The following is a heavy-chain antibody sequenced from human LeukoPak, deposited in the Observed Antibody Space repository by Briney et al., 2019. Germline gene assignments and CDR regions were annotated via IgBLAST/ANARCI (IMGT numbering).Heavy chain of an antibody. Sequence: SETLSLTCAVYGGSFSGYYWSGIRQPPGKGLEWIGEINHSGSTNYNPSLKSRVTISVDTSKNQFSLKLSSVTAADTAVYYCARGEGHFDYWGQGTLVTVSS. J-gene: IGHJ4*02. CDR3: ARGEGHFDY. V-gene: IGHV4-34*01. CDR2: INHSGST. CDR1: GGSFSGYY.